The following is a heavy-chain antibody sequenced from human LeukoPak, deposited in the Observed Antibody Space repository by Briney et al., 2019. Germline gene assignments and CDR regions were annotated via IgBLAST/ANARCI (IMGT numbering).Heavy chain of an antibody. D-gene: IGHD5-18*01. J-gene: IGHJ5*02. CDR1: GGSVSSSDYC. Sequence: PSQTLSLTCAVSGGSVSSSDYCWSWIRQPPGKGLEWIGEINHSGSTNYNPSLKSRVTISVDTSKNQFSLKLSSVTAADTAVYYCAREVTAMVDFWFDPWGQGTLVTVSS. CDR2: INHSGST. V-gene: IGHV4-30-2*01. CDR3: AREVTAMVDFWFDP.